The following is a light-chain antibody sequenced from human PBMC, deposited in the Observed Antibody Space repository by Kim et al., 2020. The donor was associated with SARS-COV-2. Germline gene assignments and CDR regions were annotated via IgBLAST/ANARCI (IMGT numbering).Light chain of an antibody. J-gene: IGLJ3*02. CDR1: SSDVGGYNY. CDR3: SSYAGSNNLV. Sequence: QSALTQPPSASGSPGQSVTISCTGTSSDVGGYNYVSWYQQHPGKAPKLMIYEVSNRPSGVPDRFSGFKSGNTASLTVSGLQPEDEADYYCSSYAGSNNLVFGGGTQLTVL. V-gene: IGLV2-8*01. CDR2: EVS.